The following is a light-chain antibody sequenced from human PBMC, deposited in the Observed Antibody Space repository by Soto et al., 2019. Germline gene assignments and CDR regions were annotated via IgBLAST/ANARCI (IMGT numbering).Light chain of an antibody. CDR3: QQYGSRSIT. V-gene: IGKV3-20*01. CDR2: GAS. J-gene: IGKJ5*01. CDR1: QSLSGSY. Sequence: EIVLTQSPGTLSLSPGERATLPCRASQSLSGSYLAWYQQKRGQAPRLLIYGASSRATGIPDRFSGSGSGTDFPLTISRLEPEDFAVYYCQQYGSRSITFGQGTRLEI.